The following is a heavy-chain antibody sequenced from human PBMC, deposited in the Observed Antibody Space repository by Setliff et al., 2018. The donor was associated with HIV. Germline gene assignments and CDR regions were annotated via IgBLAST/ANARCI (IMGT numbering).Heavy chain of an antibody. CDR2: IYYSGST. CDR3: ARRTYGSGRSDP. J-gene: IGHJ5*02. CDR1: GGSIRSSSSY. V-gene: IGHV4-39*01. D-gene: IGHD6-19*01. Sequence: TSETLSLTCTVSGGSIRSSSSYWGWIRQPPGKGLEWIGIIYYSGSTYYKPSLKSRVTISVDTSNNQFSLQLSSVTAADTAVYYCARRTYGSGRSDPWGQGTLVTVSS.